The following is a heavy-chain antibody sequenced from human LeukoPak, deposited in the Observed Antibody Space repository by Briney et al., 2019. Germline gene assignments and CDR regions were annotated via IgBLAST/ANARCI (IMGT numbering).Heavy chain of an antibody. CDR1: GGSFSGYY. CDR3: ARHLIHATGYYGGPFDY. V-gene: IGHV4-34*01. J-gene: IGHJ4*02. Sequence: SETLSLTCAVYGGSFSGYYWSWIRQPPGKGLEWIGEINHSGSTNYNPSLKSRVTISVDTSENQFSLKLSSVTAADTAVYYCARHLIHATGYYGGPFDYWGQGTLVSVSS. CDR2: INHSGST. D-gene: IGHD3-9*01.